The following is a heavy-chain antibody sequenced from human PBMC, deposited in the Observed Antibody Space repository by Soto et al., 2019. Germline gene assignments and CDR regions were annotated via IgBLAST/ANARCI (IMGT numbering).Heavy chain of an antibody. CDR3: AMDRDNSNWPNFDF. Sequence: QVQLVQSGSEVKKPGSSVKVSCKASGDTFSIYTISWVRQAPGQGLEWMGRVIPIFDITSYTQRFQGRVTITADKSTTTVYMELSSLRSEDTAVYYCAMDRDNSNWPNFDFWAQGTLVTVSS. CDR2: VIPIFDIT. J-gene: IGHJ4*02. V-gene: IGHV1-69*02. D-gene: IGHD6-13*01. CDR1: GDTFSIYT.